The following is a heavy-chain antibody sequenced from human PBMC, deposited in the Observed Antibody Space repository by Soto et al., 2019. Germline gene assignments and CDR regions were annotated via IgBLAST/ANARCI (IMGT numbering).Heavy chain of an antibody. D-gene: IGHD7-27*01. CDR3: AKEVSLGSTVDLGY. Sequence: GGSLRLSCSASVFTFSIFAMSWVRQSPGKGLEWVSTISGSGGSTYYADAVKGRFTISRDSSMGTLYLQMKSLRVEDTAIYYCAKEVSLGSTVDLGYWGQGALVTVSS. CDR2: ISGSGGST. J-gene: IGHJ4*02. V-gene: IGHV3-23*01. CDR1: VFTFSIFA.